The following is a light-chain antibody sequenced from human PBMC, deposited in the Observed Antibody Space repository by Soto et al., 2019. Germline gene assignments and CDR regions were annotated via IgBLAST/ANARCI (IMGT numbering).Light chain of an antibody. CDR1: QSVSNTY. CDR2: DAS. CDR3: QQYGTSSGLLT. Sequence: EIVLTQSPGTLSLSPGERATLSCRASQSVSNTYLAWYQQKPGRAPRLLIYDASTRATGIPDRFSGSGSGTDFTLTISRLEPEDFAVYYCQQYGTSSGLLTFGPGTNVDVK. V-gene: IGKV3-20*01. J-gene: IGKJ3*01.